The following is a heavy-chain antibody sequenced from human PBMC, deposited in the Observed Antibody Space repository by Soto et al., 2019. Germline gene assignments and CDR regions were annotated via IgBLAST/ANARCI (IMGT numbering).Heavy chain of an antibody. D-gene: IGHD2-15*01. CDR1: GFTFSTCT. Sequence: EVHLVESGGGLVKPGGSLRLSCAVSGFTFSTCTMNWVRQAPGKGLEWVSSISPSTSHIYYADSVKGRFTISRDNAKKPLFLQMNGLRAEDTAVYYCSGCSGGACDQNYGMDVWGEGTTVTISS. V-gene: IGHV3-21*01. CDR3: SGCSGGACDQNYGMDV. CDR2: ISPSTSHI. J-gene: IGHJ6*04.